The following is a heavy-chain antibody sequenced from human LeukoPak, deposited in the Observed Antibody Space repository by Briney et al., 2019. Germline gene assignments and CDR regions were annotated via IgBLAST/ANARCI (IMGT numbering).Heavy chain of an antibody. CDR3: ASQPSSGWYYFDY. J-gene: IGHJ4*02. CDR1: GGSISSYY. CDR2: IYTSGST. V-gene: IGHV4-4*07. Sequence: SSETLSLTCNVSGGSISSYYWSWIRQPAGKGLEWIGRIYTSGSTNYNPSLKSRVTISVDTSKNQFSLKLSSVTAADTAVYYCASQPSSGWYYFDYWGQGTLVTVSS. D-gene: IGHD6-19*01.